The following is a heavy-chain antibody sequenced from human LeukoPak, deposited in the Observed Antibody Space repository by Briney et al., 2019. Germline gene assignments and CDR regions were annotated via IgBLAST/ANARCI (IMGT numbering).Heavy chain of an antibody. J-gene: IGHJ3*02. Sequence: GGSLRLSCAASGFTFSSYSMHWVRQAPGKGLEYVSAISSNGGSTYYADSVKGRFTISRDNSKNTLYLQMDSLRAEDTAVYYCAKSRYYYDSSGYLDAFDIWGQGTLVTVSS. D-gene: IGHD3-22*01. V-gene: IGHV3-64*04. CDR1: GFTFSSYS. CDR2: ISSNGGST. CDR3: AKSRYYYDSSGYLDAFDI.